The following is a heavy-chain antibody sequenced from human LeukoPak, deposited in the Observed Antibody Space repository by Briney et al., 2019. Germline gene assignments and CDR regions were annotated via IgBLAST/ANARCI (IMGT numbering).Heavy chain of an antibody. D-gene: IGHD5-24*01. CDR1: GGSNSSYY. CDR3: ASSRDGYSDAFDI. J-gene: IGHJ3*02. V-gene: IGHV4-59*12. Sequence: SETLSLTCTVSGGSNSSYYWSWIQQPPGKVLEWIGYIYHSGSTYYNPSLKSRVTISVDRSKNQFSLKLSSVTAADTAVYYWASSRDGYSDAFDIWGQGTMVTVSS. CDR2: IYHSGST.